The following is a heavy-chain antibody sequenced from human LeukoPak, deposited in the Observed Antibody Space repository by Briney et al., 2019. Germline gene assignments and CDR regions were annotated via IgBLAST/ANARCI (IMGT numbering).Heavy chain of an antibody. CDR3: ARDPTTVTTFYAFDI. Sequence: PSETLSLTCTVSGDSINSGGPFWSWIRQHPEKGLEWIGYIYHSGSTYYNPSLKSRVTISVDTSQNQFSLQLSSVTAADTAVYYCARDPTTVTTFYAFDIWGQGTMVTVSS. CDR2: IYHSGST. J-gene: IGHJ3*02. D-gene: IGHD4-17*01. CDR1: GDSINSGGPF. V-gene: IGHV4-31*03.